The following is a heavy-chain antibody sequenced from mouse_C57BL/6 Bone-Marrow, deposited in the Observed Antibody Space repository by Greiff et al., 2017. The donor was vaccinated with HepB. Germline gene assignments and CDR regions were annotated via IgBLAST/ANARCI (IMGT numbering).Heavy chain of an antibody. V-gene: IGHV1-64*01. CDR2: IHPNSGST. CDR1: GYTFTSYW. J-gene: IGHJ3*01. CDR3: ARYGVLYGSSPFAY. Sequence: VQLQQPGAELVKPGASVKLSCKASGYTFTSYWMHWVKQRPGQGLEWIGMIHPNSGSTNYNEKFKSKATLTVDKSSSTAYMQLSSLTSEDSAVYYCARYGVLYGSSPFAYWGQGTLVTVSA. D-gene: IGHD1-1*01.